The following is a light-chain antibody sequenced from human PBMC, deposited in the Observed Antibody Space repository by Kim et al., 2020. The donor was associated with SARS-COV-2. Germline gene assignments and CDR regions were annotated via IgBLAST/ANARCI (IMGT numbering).Light chain of an antibody. CDR2: EDD. CDR1: SGSLAINY. J-gene: IGLJ3*02. CDR3: QSYDGSILWV. V-gene: IGLV6-57*03. Sequence: KPVTISCTRSSGSLAINYVQWYQQRPGSAPSTVIYEDDQRPSGVPDRFSGSIDSSSNSASLTISGLKTEDEADYYCQSYDGSILWVFGGGTQLTVL.